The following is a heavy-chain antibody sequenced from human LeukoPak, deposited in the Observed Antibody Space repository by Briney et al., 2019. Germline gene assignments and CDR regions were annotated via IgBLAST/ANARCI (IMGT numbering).Heavy chain of an antibody. V-gene: IGHV3-64D*09. J-gene: IGHJ1*01. CDR3: VKADYYDTSNYYYRYFPY. D-gene: IGHD3-22*01. Sequence: GSLRLSCSASGFTFSSYTMHWVRQAPGKGLEYVSAISSNGGSTYYADSVKGRFTISRDNSKNTLYLQMSSLRAEDTAVYYCVKADYYDTSNYYYRYFPYWGQGTLVTVPS. CDR2: ISSNGGST. CDR1: GFTFSSYT.